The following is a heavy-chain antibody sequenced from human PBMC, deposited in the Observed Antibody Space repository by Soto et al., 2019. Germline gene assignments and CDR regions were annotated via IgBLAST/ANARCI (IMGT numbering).Heavy chain of an antibody. V-gene: IGHV1-8*01. D-gene: IGHD1-1*01. CDR2: MNPNSGNT. J-gene: IGHJ6*03. CDR3: ASGFTRSNSPRPFYYYYYMDV. CDR1: GYTFTSYD. Sequence: ASVKVSCKASGYTFTSYDINWVRQATGQGLEWMGWMNPNSGNTGYAQKFQGRVTMTRNTSISTAYMELSSLRSEDTAVYYCASGFTRSNSPRPFYYYYYMDVWGKGTTVTVSS.